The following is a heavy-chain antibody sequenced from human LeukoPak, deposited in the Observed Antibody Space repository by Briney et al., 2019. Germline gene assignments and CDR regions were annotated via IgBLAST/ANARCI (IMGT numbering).Heavy chain of an antibody. Sequence: GGSLRLSCAASGFTFTMFSMNWLRQAPGRGLEWIAFIRGRSDTTYYADSVQGRFTISRDNAEDSVYLQMNSLRVEDTAVYYCARTYDFGIGPPGDAFDNWGQGTLVTVFS. J-gene: IGHJ3*02. CDR1: GFTFTMFS. CDR2: IRGRSDTT. CDR3: ARTYDFGIGPPGDAFDN. D-gene: IGHD3-3*01. V-gene: IGHV3-48*01.